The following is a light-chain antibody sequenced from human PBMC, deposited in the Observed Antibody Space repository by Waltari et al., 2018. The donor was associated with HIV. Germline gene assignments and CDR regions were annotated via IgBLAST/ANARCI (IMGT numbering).Light chain of an antibody. CDR1: SSNIGRNY. CDR3: AAWDASLSVV. CDR2: TNN. Sequence: QSVLTQPPSASGTPGQRVTISCSGSSSNIGRNYVYWYQQLPGTAPKLLIYTNNQRPSVVPDRFSGSKSGTSASLAISGLRSEDEADYYCAAWDASLSVVFGGGTKLTVL. V-gene: IGLV1-47*01. J-gene: IGLJ2*01.